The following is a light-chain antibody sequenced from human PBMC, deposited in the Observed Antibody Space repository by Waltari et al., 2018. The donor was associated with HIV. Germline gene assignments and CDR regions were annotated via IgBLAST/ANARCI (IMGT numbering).Light chain of an antibody. V-gene: IGLV1-47*01. CDR3: ATWTDSLSGVV. J-gene: IGLJ2*01. Sequence: QSVLTQSPSASGTPGQRVTISCSGSSSNIGSNYVYWYQQLPGMAPKLLLYRNNQRPSGVPDRFSGSKSGTSASLAISGLRSEDEAHYYCATWTDSLSGVVFGGGTKLRVL. CDR2: RNN. CDR1: SSNIGSNY.